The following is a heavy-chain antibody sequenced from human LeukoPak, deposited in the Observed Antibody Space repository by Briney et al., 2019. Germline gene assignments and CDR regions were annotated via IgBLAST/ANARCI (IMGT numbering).Heavy chain of an antibody. CDR2: VFPIFGTP. CDR3: TRGGGYCSGGSCCDP. J-gene: IGHJ5*02. D-gene: IGHD2-15*01. V-gene: IGHV1-69*13. Sequence: ASVKVSCKASGGTFNRNALSWLRQAPGQGLEWMGGVFPIFGTPNYAQRFQGRLTITADESTSTVYMELSSLRSEDTAVYYCTRGGGYCSGGSCCDPWGQGTLVTVSS. CDR1: GGTFNRNA.